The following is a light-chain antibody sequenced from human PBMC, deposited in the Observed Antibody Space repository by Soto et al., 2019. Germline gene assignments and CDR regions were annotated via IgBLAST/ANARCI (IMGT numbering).Light chain of an antibody. CDR2: EDN. V-gene: IGLV6-57*04. CDR1: SGSLASNY. Sequence: NFMLTQPHSVSESPGKTVTISCTRSSGSLASNYVQWYQQRPGSAPTTVIYEDNQRPSGVPDRFSGSIDSSSNSASLTISGLKTEDEADYYCQSYDSSNQWVFGGGTKLTVL. J-gene: IGLJ3*02. CDR3: QSYDSSNQWV.